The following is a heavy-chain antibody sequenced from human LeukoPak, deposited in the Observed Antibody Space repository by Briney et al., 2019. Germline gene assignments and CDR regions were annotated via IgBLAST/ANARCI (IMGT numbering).Heavy chain of an antibody. CDR3: ARSMIYAFDI. V-gene: IGHV3-30*03. CDR2: ISYDGSNK. Sequence: PGRSLRLSCAASGFTFSSYGMHWVRQAPGKGLEWVAVISYDGSNKYYADSVKGRFTISRDNSKNTLYLQMNSLRAEDTAAYYCARSMIYAFDIWGQGTMVTVSS. J-gene: IGHJ3*02. CDR1: GFTFSSYG. D-gene: IGHD3/OR15-3a*01.